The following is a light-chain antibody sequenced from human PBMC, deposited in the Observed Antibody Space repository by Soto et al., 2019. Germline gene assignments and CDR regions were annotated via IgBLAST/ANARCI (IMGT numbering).Light chain of an antibody. J-gene: IGKJ1*01. Sequence: AIRMTQSPSSLSASTGDRVTITCRASQGISSYLAWYQQKPGKAPKLLIYAASTLQSGVPSRFSGSGSGTDFTLTISGLQSEDFATYYCQQYYSYPQTVGQGTKVEIK. CDR1: QGISSY. V-gene: IGKV1-8*01. CDR3: QQYYSYPQT. CDR2: AAS.